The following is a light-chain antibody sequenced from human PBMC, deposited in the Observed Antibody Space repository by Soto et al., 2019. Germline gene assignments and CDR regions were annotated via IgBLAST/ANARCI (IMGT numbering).Light chain of an antibody. CDR3: CSYAGRTTYV. J-gene: IGLJ1*01. Sequence: QSVLTQPASVSGSPGQSITISCTGTSXDVGSYNLVSWYQQQPGNAPKLMIYEGDKRPSGVSNRFSGSKSGNTASLTISGLQAEDEADYYCCSYAGRTTYVFGTGTKVNLL. CDR2: EGD. CDR1: SXDVGSYNL. V-gene: IGLV2-23*01.